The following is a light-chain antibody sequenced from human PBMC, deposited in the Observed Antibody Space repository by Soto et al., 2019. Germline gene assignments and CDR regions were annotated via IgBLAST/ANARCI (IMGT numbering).Light chain of an antibody. CDR2: GAS. V-gene: IGKV3-15*01. CDR1: QSVSSN. Sequence: ELVITQSPASLSVSPGARATLSCRASQSVSSNLAWYQQKPRQAPRLLLYGASTRATGIPARFSGSGSGTEFTLTICCLQSQDFAVYYCQQYNNWPSLTFGEGTKVDIK. J-gene: IGKJ4*01. CDR3: QQYNNWPSLT.